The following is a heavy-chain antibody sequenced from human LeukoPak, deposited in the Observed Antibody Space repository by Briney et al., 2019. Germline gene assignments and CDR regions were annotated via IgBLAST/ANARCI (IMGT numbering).Heavy chain of an antibody. J-gene: IGHJ4*02. CDR3: ARVEILTGYYTFDY. D-gene: IGHD3-9*01. V-gene: IGHV4-39*07. CDR1: GGSISSSSYY. Sequence: SETLSLTCTVSGGSISSSSYYWGWIRQPPGKGLEWIGSIYYSGSTYYNPSLKSRVTISVDTSKNQFSLKLSSVTAADTAVYCCARVEILTGYYTFDYWGQGTLVTVSS. CDR2: IYYSGST.